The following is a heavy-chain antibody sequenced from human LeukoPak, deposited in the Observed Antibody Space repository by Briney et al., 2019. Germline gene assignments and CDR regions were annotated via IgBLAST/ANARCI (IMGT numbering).Heavy chain of an antibody. V-gene: IGHV3-7*01. CDR2: IKSDGSDN. J-gene: IGHJ4*02. CDR1: GFTFRIYW. Sequence: GGSLRLSCTASGFTFRIYWMTCVRHVPGKGRECVAIIKSDGSDNYYVESAKGRFTISRDNAKNSLYLQMGSLRVEDTAVYYCARDRGDCWGQGTLVTVSS. CDR3: ARDRGDC.